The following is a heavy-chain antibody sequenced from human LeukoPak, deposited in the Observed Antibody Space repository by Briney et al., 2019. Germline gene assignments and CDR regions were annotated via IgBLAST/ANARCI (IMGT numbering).Heavy chain of an antibody. CDR2: ISYDGSNK. J-gene: IGHJ3*02. Sequence: GGSLSLSCAASGFTFSSYGMHWVRQAPGKGLEWVAVISYDGSNKYYADSVKGRFTISRDNSKNTLYLQMNSLRAEDTAVYYCAKAQPNYYDSWGASSNDAFDIWGQGTMVTVSS. D-gene: IGHD3-22*01. V-gene: IGHV3-30*18. CDR3: AKAQPNYYDSWGASSNDAFDI. CDR1: GFTFSSYG.